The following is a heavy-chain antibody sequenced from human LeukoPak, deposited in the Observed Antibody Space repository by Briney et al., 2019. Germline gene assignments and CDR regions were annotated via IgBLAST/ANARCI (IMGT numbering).Heavy chain of an antibody. CDR1: GFTFSSYG. CDR3: AKDLYYDILTGPGI. CDR2: ISYDGSNK. V-gene: IGHV3-30*18. Sequence: GGSLRLSCAASGFTFSSYGMHWVRQAPGKGLEWVAFISYDGSNKYYADSVKGRFTISRDNSKNTLYLQMNSLSTEDTAVYYCAKDLYYDILTGPGIWGQGTTVTVSS. J-gene: IGHJ6*02. D-gene: IGHD3-9*01.